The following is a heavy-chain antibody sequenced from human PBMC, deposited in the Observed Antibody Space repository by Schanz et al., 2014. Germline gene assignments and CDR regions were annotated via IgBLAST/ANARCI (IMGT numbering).Heavy chain of an antibody. Sequence: QVQLVESGGGVVQPGTSLILSCSVSGFSLNTYGIHWFRQPAGKGLEWVAVIWNNGVTKYYADSVRGRFTISRDRFQNTLYLRMSSLRAEDTAVDYCARPRFDYGEVDYWGQGTLVTVSS. J-gene: IGHJ4*02. V-gene: IGHV3-33*01. CDR1: GFSLNTYG. CDR3: ARPRFDYGEVDY. CDR2: IWNNGVTK. D-gene: IGHD4-17*01.